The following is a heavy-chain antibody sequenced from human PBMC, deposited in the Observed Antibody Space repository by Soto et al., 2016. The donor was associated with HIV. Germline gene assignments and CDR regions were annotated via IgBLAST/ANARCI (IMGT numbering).Heavy chain of an antibody. J-gene: IGHJ4*02. CDR1: GYTFTNYD. V-gene: IGHV1-8*03. CDR3: ARGRSLSGMYPLGY. CDR2: MNPISGNT. Sequence: QVQLLQSGAEVKKPGASVKVSCKASGYTFTNYDINWVRQATGQGLEWMGWMNPISGNTGYAQKFQGRVTITRDTSISTAYMELSSLRSEDTALYYCARGRSLSGMYPLGYWGQGTLVTVSS. D-gene: IGHD1-26*01.